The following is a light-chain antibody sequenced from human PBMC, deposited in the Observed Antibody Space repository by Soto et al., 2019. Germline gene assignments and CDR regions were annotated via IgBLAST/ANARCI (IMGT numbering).Light chain of an antibody. V-gene: IGKV3-20*01. CDR1: QSVSSSY. CDR3: QQYGSSPLFT. J-gene: IGKJ3*01. CDR2: GAS. Sequence: EIVLTQSPGTLSLSPGERATLSCRASQSVSSSYLAWYQQKPGQAPRLLIYGASSMATGIPDRFSGSGSGTDFTLTISRLEPEDFGVYYCQQYGSSPLFTFGPGTKVDIK.